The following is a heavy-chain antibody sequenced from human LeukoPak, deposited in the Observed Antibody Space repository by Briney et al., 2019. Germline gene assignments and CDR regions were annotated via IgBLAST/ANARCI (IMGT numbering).Heavy chain of an antibody. Sequence: PGGSLRLSCAVSGFTFSSYEMNWVRQAPGKGLEWVSGIRVNGGSTYYADSVKGRFTISRDNSKNTLYLQMNSLRVDDTAVYYCAKGRADAYTFDYWGQGTLVTISS. V-gene: IGHV3-23*01. J-gene: IGHJ4*02. CDR3: AKGRADAYTFDY. D-gene: IGHD5-24*01. CDR1: GFTFSSYE. CDR2: IRVNGGST.